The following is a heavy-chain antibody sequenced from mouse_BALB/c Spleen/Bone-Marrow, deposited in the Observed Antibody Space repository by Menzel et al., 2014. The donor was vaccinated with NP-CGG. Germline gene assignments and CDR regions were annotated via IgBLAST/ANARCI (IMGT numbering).Heavy chain of an antibody. Sequence: VKLVESGPGLVAPSQSLSITCTVSGFSLTSYGVHWVRQPPGKGLEWLGVIWAGGSTNYNSALMSRLSISKDNSKSQVFLKMNSLQTDDTAMYYCARGGGSWYLDVWGAGTTVTVSS. CDR3: ARGGGSWYLDV. CDR2: IWAGGST. CDR1: GFSLTSYG. J-gene: IGHJ1*01. V-gene: IGHV2-9*02.